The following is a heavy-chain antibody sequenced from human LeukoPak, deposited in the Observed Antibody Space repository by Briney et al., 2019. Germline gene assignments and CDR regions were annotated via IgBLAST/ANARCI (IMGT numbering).Heavy chain of an antibody. CDR2: ISWNSGSI. CDR3: AKDSSSGWSNDFDY. Sequence: GGSLRLSCAASGFTFDDYAMHWVRQAPGKGLEWVSGISWNSGSIGYADSVKGRFTISRDNAKNSLYLQMNSLRAEDMALYYCAKDSSSGWSNDFDYWGQGTLVTVSS. V-gene: IGHV3-9*03. CDR1: GFTFDDYA. J-gene: IGHJ4*02. D-gene: IGHD6-19*01.